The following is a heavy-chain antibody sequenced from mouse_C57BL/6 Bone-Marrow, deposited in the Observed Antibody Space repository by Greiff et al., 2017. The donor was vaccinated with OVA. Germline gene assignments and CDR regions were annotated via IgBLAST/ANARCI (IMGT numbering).Heavy chain of an antibody. CDR1: GYAFTNYL. J-gene: IGHJ4*01. CDR2: INPGSGGT. Sequence: QVQLQQSGAELVRPVTSVKVSCKASGYAFTNYLIEWVKQRPGQGLEWIGVINPGSGGTNYNEKFKGKATLTADKSSSTAYMQLSSLTSEDSAVYFCARDYGSSSFYAMDYWGQGTSVTVSS. D-gene: IGHD1-1*01. V-gene: IGHV1-54*01. CDR3: ARDYGSSSFYAMDY.